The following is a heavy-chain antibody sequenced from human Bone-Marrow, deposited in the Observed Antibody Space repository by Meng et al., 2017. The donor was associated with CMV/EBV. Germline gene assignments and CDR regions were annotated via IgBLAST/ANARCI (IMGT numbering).Heavy chain of an antibody. CDR1: GYTLTGHY. CDR3: ARDHPYYDSSGPTYYYYGMDV. V-gene: IGHV1-2*02. CDR2: INPNSGGT. D-gene: IGHD3-22*01. Sequence: ASVKVSCKASGYTLTGHYLHWVRQAPGQGLEWMGWINPNSGGTNYAQKFQGRVTMTRDTSISTAYMEVTLLTSDDTAVYYCARDHPYYDSSGPTYYYYGMDVWGQGTTVTVSS. J-gene: IGHJ6*02.